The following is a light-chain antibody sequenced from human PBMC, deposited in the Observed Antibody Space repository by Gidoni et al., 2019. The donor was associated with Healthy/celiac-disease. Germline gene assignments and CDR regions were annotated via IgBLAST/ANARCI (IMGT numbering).Light chain of an antibody. CDR3: QQYYSTPWT. J-gene: IGKJ1*01. V-gene: IGKV4-1*01. Sequence: DIVMTQSPGSLAVSLGERATINCKSSQSVLYSSNNKNYLAWYQQKPGQPPKLLIYWASTRESGVPDRFSGSGSGTDFTLTISSLQAEDVAVYYCQQYYSTPWTFGQXTKVEIK. CDR1: QSVLYSSNNKNY. CDR2: WAS.